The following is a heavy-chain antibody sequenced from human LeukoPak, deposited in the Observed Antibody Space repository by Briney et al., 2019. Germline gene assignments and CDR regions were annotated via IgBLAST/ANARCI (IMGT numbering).Heavy chain of an antibody. J-gene: IGHJ6*03. CDR3: PRGCGGSCHYYYYYMDV. CDR2: IYYSGST. Sequence: PSETLSLTCTVSGGSISSYYWSWIRQPPGKGLEWIGYIYYSGSTNYNPSLKSRVTISVDTSKNQFSLKLSSVTAADTAVYYCPRGCGGSCHYYYYYMDVWGKGTTVTVSS. V-gene: IGHV4-59*01. D-gene: IGHD2-15*01. CDR1: GGSISSYY.